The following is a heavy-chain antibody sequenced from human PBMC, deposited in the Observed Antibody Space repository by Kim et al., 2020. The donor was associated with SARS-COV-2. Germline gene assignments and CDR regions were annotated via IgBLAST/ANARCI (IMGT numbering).Heavy chain of an antibody. Sequence: ASVKVSCKASGYTFTSYAMNWVRQAPGQRLEWMGWINTNTGNPTYAQGFTGRFVFSLDTSVSTAYLQISSLQAEDTAVYYCARAFDIVVVPTSYYYYAMDVWGQGTTVNVSS. CDR1: GYTFTSYA. V-gene: IGHV7-4-1*02. D-gene: IGHD2-2*01. J-gene: IGHJ6*02. CDR3: ARAFDIVVVPTSYYYYAMDV. CDR2: INTNTGNP.